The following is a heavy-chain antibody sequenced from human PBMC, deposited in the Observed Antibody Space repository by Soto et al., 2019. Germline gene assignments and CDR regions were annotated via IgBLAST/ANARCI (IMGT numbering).Heavy chain of an antibody. D-gene: IGHD6-13*01. J-gene: IGHJ6*03. Sequence: SETLSLTCAVYGGYFSGYYCSWIRQPPGKGLEWIGEINHSGSTNYNPSLKSRVTISVDTSKNQFSLKLSSVTAADTAVYYCARNGRAAAGHYYYYYMDVWGKGTTVTVSS. CDR2: INHSGST. CDR3: ARNGRAAAGHYYYYYMDV. CDR1: GGYFSGYY. V-gene: IGHV4-34*01.